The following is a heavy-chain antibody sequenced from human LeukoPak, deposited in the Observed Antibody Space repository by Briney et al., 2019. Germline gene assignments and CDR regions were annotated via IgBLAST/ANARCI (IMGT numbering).Heavy chain of an antibody. CDR1: GYTFTSYD. Sequence: ASVKVSCKASGYTFTSYDINWVRRATGQGLEWMGWMNPNSGNTGYAQKFQGRVTMTRNTSISTAYMELGSLRSEDTAVYYCARGSSYYPFDYRGQGTLVTVSS. CDR2: MNPNSGNT. V-gene: IGHV1-8*01. J-gene: IGHJ4*02. D-gene: IGHD3-10*01. CDR3: ARGSSYYPFDY.